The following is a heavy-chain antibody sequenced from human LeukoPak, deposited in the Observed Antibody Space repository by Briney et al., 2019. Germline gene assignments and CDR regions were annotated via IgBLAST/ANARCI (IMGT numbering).Heavy chain of an antibody. J-gene: IGHJ4*02. V-gene: IGHV3-9*01. CDR3: AAQRGY. CDR2: ISWNSGSI. Sequence: GGSLRLSCAASGFTFDDYAMHWVRQAPGKGLEWVSGISWNSGSIGYADSVKGRFTISRDNAKNSLYLQMNSLRAKDTALYYCAAQRGYRGQGTMVTVSS. CDR1: GFTFDDYA.